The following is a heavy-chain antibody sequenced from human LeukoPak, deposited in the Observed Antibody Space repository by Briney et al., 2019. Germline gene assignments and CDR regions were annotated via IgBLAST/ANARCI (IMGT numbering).Heavy chain of an antibody. V-gene: IGHV1-2*02. CDR2: INPNSGGT. J-gene: IGHJ4*02. D-gene: IGHD3-22*01. CDR3: ARDSLYYYDSSGYYSPHFDY. Sequence: AASVKVSCKASGYTFTGYYMHWVRQAPGQGLEWMGWINPNSGGTNYAQKLQGRVTMTRDTSISTAYMELSRLRSDDTAVYYCARDSLYYYDSSGYYSPHFDYWGQGTLVTVSS. CDR1: GYTFTGYY.